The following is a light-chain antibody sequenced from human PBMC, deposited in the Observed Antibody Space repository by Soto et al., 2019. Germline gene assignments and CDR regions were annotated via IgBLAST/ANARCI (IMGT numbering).Light chain of an antibody. Sequence: EIVMTQSPATLSVSPGERATLSCRASQSVSTRLAWYQHKPGQSPRLLISGATTGATGIPPRFSASGSGTDFTLTVNSLQSEDIAVYYCQQYHNWPVTFGGGTKV. CDR2: GAT. CDR3: QQYHNWPVT. V-gene: IGKV3-15*01. CDR1: QSVSTR. J-gene: IGKJ4*01.